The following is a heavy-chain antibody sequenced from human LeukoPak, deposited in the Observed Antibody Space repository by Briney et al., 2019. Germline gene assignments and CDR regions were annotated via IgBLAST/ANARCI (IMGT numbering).Heavy chain of an antibody. D-gene: IGHD1/OR15-1a*01. Sequence: PSETLSLTCTVSGGSISSGTNYWSWIRQPPGKGLEWIGSIYYSGSTNYNPSLKSRVTLSVDTSKHQFSLKLSSVTAADTAVYYCASLTNAPPGDYFDYWGQGTLVTVSS. CDR3: ASLTNAPPGDYFDY. CDR1: GGSISSGTNY. V-gene: IGHV4-39*01. CDR2: IYYSGST. J-gene: IGHJ4*02.